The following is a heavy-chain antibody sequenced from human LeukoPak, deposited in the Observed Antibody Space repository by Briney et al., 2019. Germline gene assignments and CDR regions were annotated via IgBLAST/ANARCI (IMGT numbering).Heavy chain of an antibody. CDR3: ARDQEDIVVVPAAMYDPCYYYGMDV. J-gene: IGHJ6*02. Sequence: ASVNVTRKSSGCTFRSYAINWLRQPPAQGLEWMGRIILIPCIANYAKKFKGRVTITADKSTSTAYMELSSLRSEDTAVYYCARDQEDIVVVPAAMYDPCYYYGMDVWGQGTMVTVSS. CDR1: GCTFRSYA. V-gene: IGHV1-69*04. CDR2: IILIPCIA. D-gene: IGHD2-2*01.